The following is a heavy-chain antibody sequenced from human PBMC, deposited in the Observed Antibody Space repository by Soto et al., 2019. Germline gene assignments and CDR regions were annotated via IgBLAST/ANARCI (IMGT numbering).Heavy chain of an antibody. CDR3: ARASYCSGGSCYSFPYYYMDG. D-gene: IGHD2-15*01. J-gene: IGHJ6*03. CDR2: ISAYNGNT. Sequence: ASVKVSCKASGYTFTSYGISWVRQAPGQGLEWMGWISAYNGNTNYAQKLQGRVTMTTDTSTSTAYMELRSLRSDDTAVYYCARASYCSGGSCYSFPYYYMDGWGKGTTVTVSS. CDR1: GYTFTSYG. V-gene: IGHV1-18*01.